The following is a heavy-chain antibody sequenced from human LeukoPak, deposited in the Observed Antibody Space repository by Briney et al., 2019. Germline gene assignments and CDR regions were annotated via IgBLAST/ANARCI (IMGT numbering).Heavy chain of an antibody. CDR3: ARVEKGYYGSGSYDF. CDR1: GYTFTSYG. V-gene: IGHV1-18*01. Sequence: ASVKVSCKASGYTFTSYGISWVRQAPGQGLEWMGWISAYNGNTNYAQKLQGRVTITTDTSTSTAYMELRSLRSDDTAVYYCARVEKGYYGSGSYDFWGQGTLVTVSS. J-gene: IGHJ4*02. CDR2: ISAYNGNT. D-gene: IGHD3-10*01.